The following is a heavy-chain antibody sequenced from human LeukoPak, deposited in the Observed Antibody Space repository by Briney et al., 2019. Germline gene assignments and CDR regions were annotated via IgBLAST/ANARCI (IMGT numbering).Heavy chain of an antibody. CDR2: INSDGSST. CDR3: AKGGYYYDSSGYYDY. Sequence: GGSLRLSCAASGFTFSSYWMHWVRQAPGKGLVWVSRINSDGSSTSYADSVKGRFTISRDNAKNTLYLQMNSLRAEDTAVYYCAKGGYYYDSSGYYDYWGQGTLVTVSS. J-gene: IGHJ4*02. CDR1: GFTFSSYW. V-gene: IGHV3-74*01. D-gene: IGHD3-22*01.